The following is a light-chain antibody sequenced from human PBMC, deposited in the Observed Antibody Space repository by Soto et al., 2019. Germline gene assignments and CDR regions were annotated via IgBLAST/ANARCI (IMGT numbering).Light chain of an antibody. CDR3: SSFAGRITRVV. CDR2: DVS. V-gene: IGLV2-14*01. Sequence: QSALTQPASVSGSPGQSITISCTGTSSDIGGYNYVSWYQQHPGKAPKLMIYDVSKRPSGVSNRFSGSKSGNTASLTISGLQAEDEADYYCSSFAGRITRVVFGGGTKLTVL. CDR1: SSDIGGYNY. J-gene: IGLJ2*01.